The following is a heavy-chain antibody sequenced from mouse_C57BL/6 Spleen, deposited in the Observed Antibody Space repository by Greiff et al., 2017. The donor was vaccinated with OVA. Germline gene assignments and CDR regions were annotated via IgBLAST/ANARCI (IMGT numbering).Heavy chain of an antibody. CDR1: GYTFTSYW. Sequence: QVQLQQPGAELVKPGASVKLSCKASGYTFTSYWMHWVKQRPGQGLEWIGMIHPNSGSTNYNEKFKGKATLTVDKSSSTAYMQLSSLTSEDSAVYYCARTHYYGSSYGDFDAMDYWGQGTSVTVSS. CDR3: ARTHYYGSSYGDFDAMDY. CDR2: IHPNSGST. V-gene: IGHV1-64*01. J-gene: IGHJ4*01. D-gene: IGHD1-1*01.